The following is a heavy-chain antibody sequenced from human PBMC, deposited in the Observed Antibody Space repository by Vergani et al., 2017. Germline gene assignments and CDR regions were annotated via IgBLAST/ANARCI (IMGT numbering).Heavy chain of an antibody. D-gene: IGHD4-17*01. CDR2: ISGSGGST. J-gene: IGHJ6*03. CDR3: ATFTVTTPHYYYYYMDV. Sequence: EVQLLESGGGLVQPGGSLRLSCAASGFTFSSYAMSWVRQAPGKGLEWVSAISGSGGSTYYADSVKGRFTISRDNSKNTLYLQMNSLRAEDTAVYHCATFTVTTPHYYYYYMDVWGKGTTVTVSS. V-gene: IGHV3-23*01. CDR1: GFTFSSYA.